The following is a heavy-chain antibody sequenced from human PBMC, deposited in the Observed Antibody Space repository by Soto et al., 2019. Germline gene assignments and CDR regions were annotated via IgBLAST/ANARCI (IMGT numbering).Heavy chain of an antibody. D-gene: IGHD1-1*01. CDR2: INAGNGNT. CDR3: ARTGTPGTTHDAFAI. CDR1: GYTFTSYA. J-gene: IGHJ3*02. Sequence: ASVKVSCKASGYTFTSYAMHWVRQAPGQRLEWMGWINAGNGNTKYSQKFQGRVTITRDTSASTAYMELSSLRSEDTAVYYCARTGTPGTTHDAFAIRGQGTMVTVSS. V-gene: IGHV1-3*01.